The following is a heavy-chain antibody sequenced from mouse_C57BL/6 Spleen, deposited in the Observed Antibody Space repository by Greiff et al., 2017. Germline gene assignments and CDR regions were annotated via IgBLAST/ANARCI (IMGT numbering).Heavy chain of an antibody. J-gene: IGHJ2*01. D-gene: IGHD1-1*01. Sequence: EVKVVESGGGLVKPGGSLKFSCAASGFTFSSYAMPWVRQTPEKRLEWVATISDGGSYTYYPDNVQGRFTITRDTAKNNPYLQMSHLKSEDPAVYYGARVNCSSSEFGYWGQGTTLTVSA. CDR1: GFTFSSYA. V-gene: IGHV5-4*03. CDR3: ARVNCSSSEFGY. CDR2: ISDGGSYT.